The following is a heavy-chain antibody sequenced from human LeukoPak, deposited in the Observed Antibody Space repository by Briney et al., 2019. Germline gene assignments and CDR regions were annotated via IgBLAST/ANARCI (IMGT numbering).Heavy chain of an antibody. V-gene: IGHV4-34*01. CDR3: ARGQRFLTTVTTGGWFDP. Sequence: SSETLSLTCAVYGGSFSGYYWSWLRQPPGKGLEWIGEINHSGSTNYNPSLKSRVTISVDTSKNQFSLKLSSVTAADTAVYYCARGQRFLTTVTTGGWFDPWGQGTLVTVSS. CDR2: INHSGST. J-gene: IGHJ5*02. D-gene: IGHD4-17*01. CDR1: GGSFSGYY.